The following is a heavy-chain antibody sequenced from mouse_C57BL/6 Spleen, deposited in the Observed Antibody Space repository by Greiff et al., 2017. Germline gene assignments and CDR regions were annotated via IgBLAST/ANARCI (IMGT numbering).Heavy chain of an antibody. V-gene: IGHV1-69*01. CDR1: GYTFTSYW. D-gene: IGHD3-2*02. Sequence: QVQLQQPGAELVMPGASVKLSCKASGYTFTSYWMHWVKQRPGQGLEWIGEIDPSDSYTNYNQKFKGKSTLTVDKSSSTAYMQLSSLTSEDSAVYYCARSGDWDYWGQGTTLTVSS. CDR2: IDPSDSYT. CDR3: ARSGDWDY. J-gene: IGHJ2*01.